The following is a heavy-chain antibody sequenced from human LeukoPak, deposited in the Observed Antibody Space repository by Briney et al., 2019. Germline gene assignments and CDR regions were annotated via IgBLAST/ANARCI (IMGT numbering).Heavy chain of an antibody. CDR1: EWSLITSEMC. CDR2: IDWDDDK. CDR3: ERGGLGSSAKYDLDI. D-gene: IGHD1-26*01. V-gene: IGHV2-70*11. Sequence: SGPTLVNPTQTLAGTSSSSEWSLITSEMCVSWIRQPPGKALEWLARIDWDDDKYYSTSLKTRLTISKDTYKNQVVLTMTNMDPVDTATYFYERGGLGSSAKYDLDIWGQGTMVTVSS. J-gene: IGHJ3*02.